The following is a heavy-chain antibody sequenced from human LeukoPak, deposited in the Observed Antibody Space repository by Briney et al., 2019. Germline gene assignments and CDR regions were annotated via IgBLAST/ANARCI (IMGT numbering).Heavy chain of an antibody. CDR2: IYYNVAT. J-gene: IGHJ4*02. CDR1: GGSISMSIHY. V-gene: IGHV4-39*02. CDR3: ARVRDGYNRNWAY. D-gene: IGHD5-24*01. Sequence: SETLSLTCTVSGGSISMSIHYWGWFRQPPGKGLEWIGSIYYNVATYYNSSLKSRVTISVDTSKNHLSLKLSSVTAADTAVYYCARVRDGYNRNWAYWGQGTLVTVSS.